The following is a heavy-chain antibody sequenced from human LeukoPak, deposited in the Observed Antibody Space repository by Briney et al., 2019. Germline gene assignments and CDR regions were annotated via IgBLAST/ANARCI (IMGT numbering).Heavy chain of an antibody. CDR2: ISSSGSTI. J-gene: IGHJ4*02. CDR3: ARFPRWIPY. Sequence: GGSLRLSCAASGFTFSSYEMNWVRQAPGKGLEWVSYISSSGSTIYYADSVKGRFTISRDSAKNSLYLQMNSQRAEDTAVYYCARFPRWIPYWGQGTLVTVSS. D-gene: IGHD5-18*01. CDR1: GFTFSSYE. V-gene: IGHV3-48*03.